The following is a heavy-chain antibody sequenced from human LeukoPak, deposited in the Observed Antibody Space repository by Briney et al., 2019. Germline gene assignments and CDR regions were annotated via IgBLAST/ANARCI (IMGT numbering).Heavy chain of an antibody. CDR2: IIPIFGTA. V-gene: IGHV1-69*13. CDR1: GGTFSSYA. Sequence: ASVKVSCKASGGTFSSYAISWVRQAPGQGLEWMGGIIPIFGTANYAQKFQGRVTITADESTSTAYMELSSQRSEDTAVYYCARAPYDAFDIWGQGTMVTVSS. J-gene: IGHJ3*02. CDR3: ARAPYDAFDI.